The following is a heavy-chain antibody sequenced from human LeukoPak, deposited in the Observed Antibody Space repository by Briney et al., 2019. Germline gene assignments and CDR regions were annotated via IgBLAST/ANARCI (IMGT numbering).Heavy chain of an antibody. CDR3: ARSAAGTYY. CDR1: GFTFSSYS. J-gene: IGHJ4*02. Sequence: GGSLRLSCVASGFTFSSYSMNWVRQAPGKGLGWVSSISSSSSYKYYTDSVKGRFTISRDNAKNSLYLQMNSLRAEDTAVYYCARSAAGTYYWGRGTLVTVSS. D-gene: IGHD1-1*01. CDR2: ISSSSSYK. V-gene: IGHV3-21*01.